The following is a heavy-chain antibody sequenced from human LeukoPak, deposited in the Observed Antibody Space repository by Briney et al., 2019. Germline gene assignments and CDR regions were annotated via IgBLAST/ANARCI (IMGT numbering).Heavy chain of an antibody. Sequence: PGGSLRLSCAASGFTFSSYSMNWVRQAPGKGLEWVSSISSSSSYIYYADSVKGRFTISRDNAKNSLYLQMNSLRAEDTAVYYCARGPTPPYSGWGYYFDYWGQGTLVTVSS. CDR2: ISSSSSYI. CDR3: ARGPTPPYSGWGYYFDY. J-gene: IGHJ4*02. CDR1: GFTFSSYS. V-gene: IGHV3-21*04. D-gene: IGHD6-19*01.